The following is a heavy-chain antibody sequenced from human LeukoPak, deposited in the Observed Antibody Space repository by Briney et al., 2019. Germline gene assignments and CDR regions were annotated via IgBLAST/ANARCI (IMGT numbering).Heavy chain of an antibody. Sequence: ASGKLSCKASGYTFIVYYIHRGRRAPGQGLQWMGWTNPNSSGTNFAEKFQGRVTMTRDTSIRTAYMELRRLTSDNTAVYYCARDGGGLVPVPNEWGQGALVTVSS. CDR3: ARDGGGLVPVPNE. D-gene: IGHD2-8*01. V-gene: IGHV1-2*02. J-gene: IGHJ4*02. CDR2: TNPNSSGT. CDR1: GYTFIVYY.